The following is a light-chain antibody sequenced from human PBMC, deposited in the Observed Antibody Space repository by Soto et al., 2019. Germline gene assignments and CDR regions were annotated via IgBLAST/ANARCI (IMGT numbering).Light chain of an antibody. CDR3: QQYNSYSPT. V-gene: IGKV1-5*01. CDR2: DAS. J-gene: IGKJ1*01. Sequence: DIQMTQSPSTLSASVGDRVTITCRASQSISSWLAWYQQKPGKAPKLLIYDASSFESGVPSRFSGSGSGTEFTLTINSLQPDDFATYYCQQYNSYSPTFGQGTKVDIK. CDR1: QSISSW.